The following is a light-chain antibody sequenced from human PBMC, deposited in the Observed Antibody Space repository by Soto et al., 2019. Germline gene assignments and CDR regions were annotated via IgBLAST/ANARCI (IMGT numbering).Light chain of an antibody. V-gene: IGKV1-5*03. J-gene: IGKJ4*01. Sequence: DIQMTQSPSTLSASVGDRVTITCRASQSIDSWLAWYQQKPGKAPKLLIYKASTLKSGVPSRFSGSGSGTEFTLSINSLQPDDFATYYCQQYNTYPSLTFGGGTRWIS. CDR2: KAS. CDR3: QQYNTYPSLT. CDR1: QSIDSW.